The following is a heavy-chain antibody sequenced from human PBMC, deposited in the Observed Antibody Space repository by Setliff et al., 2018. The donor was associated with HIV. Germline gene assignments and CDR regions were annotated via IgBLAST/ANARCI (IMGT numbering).Heavy chain of an antibody. J-gene: IGHJ3*02. Sequence: SETLSLTCAVYGESFSGYYWSWIRQPPGKGLEWIGEISYSGSTVYNPSLKSRVTMSVDASKNLVSLNLNSVTAADTAVYYCARLGYSGSLVGAFDIWGQGTMVTVSS. CDR1: GESFSGYY. CDR2: ISYSGST. D-gene: IGHD1-26*01. V-gene: IGHV4-34*01. CDR3: ARLGYSGSLVGAFDI.